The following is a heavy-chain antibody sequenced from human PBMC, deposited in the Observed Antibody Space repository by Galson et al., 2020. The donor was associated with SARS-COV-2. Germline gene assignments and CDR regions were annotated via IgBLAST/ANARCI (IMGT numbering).Heavy chain of an antibody. J-gene: IGHJ4*02. CDR3: TTDRVYDYVWGSYTNFDY. Sequence: GESLKISCAASGFTFSNAWLSWVRQAPGNGLEWVGRIKSKTDGGTTDYAAPVKGRFTISRDDSKNTLYLQMNSLKTEDTAVYYCTTDRVYDYVWGSYTNFDYWGQGTLVTVSS. CDR1: GFTFSNAW. D-gene: IGHD3-16*01. V-gene: IGHV3-15*01. CDR2: IKSKTDGGTT.